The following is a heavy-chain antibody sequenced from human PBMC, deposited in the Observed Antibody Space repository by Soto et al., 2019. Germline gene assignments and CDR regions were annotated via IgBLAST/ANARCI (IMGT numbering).Heavy chain of an antibody. CDR2: INPNSGGT. J-gene: IGHJ6*02. V-gene: IGHV1-2*04. D-gene: IGHD1-26*01. CDR1: GYTFTGYY. Sequence: GASVKVSCKASGYTFTGYYMHWVRQAPGQGLEWMGWINPNSGGTNYAQKFQGWVTMTRDTSISTAYMELSRLRSDDTAVYYCARATNSNYYGMDVWGQGTTVTVSS. CDR3: ARATNSNYYGMDV.